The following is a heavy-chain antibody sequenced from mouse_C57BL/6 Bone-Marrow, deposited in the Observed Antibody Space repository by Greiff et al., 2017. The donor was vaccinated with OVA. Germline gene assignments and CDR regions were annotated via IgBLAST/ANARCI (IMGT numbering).Heavy chain of an antibody. CDR1: GYTFTSYW. Sequence: VQLQQSGAELVKPGASVKLSCKASGYTFTSYWMHWVKQRPGRGLEWIGGIDPNSGGTKYNEKFKSKATLTVDKPASTAYMQLSSLTSEDSAVYYCAREAFFAYWGQGTLVTVSA. J-gene: IGHJ3*01. V-gene: IGHV1-72*01. CDR2: IDPNSGGT. CDR3: AREAFFAY.